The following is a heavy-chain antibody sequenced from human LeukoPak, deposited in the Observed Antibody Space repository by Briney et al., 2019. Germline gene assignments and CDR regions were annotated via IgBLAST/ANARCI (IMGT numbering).Heavy chain of an antibody. D-gene: IGHD5-12*01. Sequence: GGSLRLSCAASAFTFSTYGMYWVRQAPGEGLEWVAFIRYDGSNKYYADSVKGRFTISRDNSKNTLYLQMNSLRAEDTAVYYGAKDIPSENSGYESGLGFDYWGQGTLAPVS. V-gene: IGHV3-30*02. CDR1: AFTFSTYG. CDR2: IRYDGSNK. J-gene: IGHJ4*02. CDR3: AKDIPSENSGYESGLGFDY.